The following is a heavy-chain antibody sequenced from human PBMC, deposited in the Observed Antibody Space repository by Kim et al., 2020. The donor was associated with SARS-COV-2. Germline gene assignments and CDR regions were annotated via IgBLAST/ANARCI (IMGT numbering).Heavy chain of an antibody. CDR3: AKDILAVAGTDPPVRHYYYGMDV. J-gene: IGHJ6*02. D-gene: IGHD6-19*01. Sequence: GGSLRLSCAASGFTFSSYAMSWVRQAPGKGLEWVSAISGSGGSTYYADSVKGRFTISRDNSKNTLYLQMNSLRAEDTAVYYCAKDILAVAGTDPPVRHYYYGMDVSGQRTPLTVSS. CDR2: ISGSGGST. CDR1: GFTFSSYA. V-gene: IGHV3-23*01.